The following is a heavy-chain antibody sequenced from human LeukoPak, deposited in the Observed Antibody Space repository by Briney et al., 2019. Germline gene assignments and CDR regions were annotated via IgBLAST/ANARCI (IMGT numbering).Heavy chain of an antibody. V-gene: IGHV3-23*01. CDR1: GFTFSNYA. CDR2: IDGGGGTT. J-gene: IGHJ4*02. D-gene: IGHD3-10*01. CDR3: AKYFYQSGTHSFDY. Sequence: GGSLRLSCAVSGFTFSNYAMSWVSQAPAKGVEWVSAIDGGGGTTYYADSVQGRFTISRDNSKDTLYLQMNSLKAEDTAAYYCAKYFYQSGTHSFDYWGQGALVTVSS.